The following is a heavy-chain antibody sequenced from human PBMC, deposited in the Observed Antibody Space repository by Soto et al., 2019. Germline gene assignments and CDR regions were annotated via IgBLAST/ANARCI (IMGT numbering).Heavy chain of an antibody. J-gene: IGHJ4*02. CDR3: ARDPAAQGDFDY. CDR1: GGSISSGGYY. V-gene: IGHV4-31*03. Sequence: SETLSLTCTVSGGSISSGGYYWSWIRQHPGKGLEWIGYIYYSGSTYYNPSLKSRVTISVDTSKNQFSLKLSSVTAADTAVYYCARDPAAQGDFDYWGQGTLVTVSS. CDR2: IYYSGST.